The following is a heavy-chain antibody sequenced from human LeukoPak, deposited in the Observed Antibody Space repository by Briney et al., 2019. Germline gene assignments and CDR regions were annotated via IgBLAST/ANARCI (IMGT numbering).Heavy chain of an antibody. J-gene: IGHJ3*02. V-gene: IGHV4-61*01. CDR3: ARGDRLYSSSWYSDAFDI. Sequence: SETLSLTCTVSGGSFSSGSYYWSWIRQPPEKGLEWIGYIYYSGSTNYNPSLKSRVTISVDTSKNQFSLKLSSVTAADTAVYYCARGDRLYSSSWYSDAFDIWGQGTMVTVSS. D-gene: IGHD6-13*01. CDR2: IYYSGST. CDR1: GGSFSSGSYY.